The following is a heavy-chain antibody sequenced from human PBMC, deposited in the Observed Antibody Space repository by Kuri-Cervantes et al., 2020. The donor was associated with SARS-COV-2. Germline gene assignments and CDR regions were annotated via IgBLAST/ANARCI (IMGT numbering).Heavy chain of an antibody. D-gene: IGHD3-3*01. CDR3: AKDRMYYDFWSGYSAPASDYYYYYYMDV. CDR1: GFTVSSNE. CDR2: ISGGST. J-gene: IGHJ6*03. V-gene: IGHV3-38-3*01. Sequence: GESLKISCAASGFTVSSNEMSWVRQAPGKGLEWVSSISGGSTYYADSVKGRFTISRDNSKNTLYLQMNSLRAEDTAVYYCAKDRMYYDFWSGYSAPASDYYYYYYMDVWGIGTTVTVSS.